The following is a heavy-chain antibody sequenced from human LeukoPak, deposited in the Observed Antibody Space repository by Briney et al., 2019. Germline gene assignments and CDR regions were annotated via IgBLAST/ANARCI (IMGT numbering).Heavy chain of an antibody. CDR2: IIPIFGTA. CDR1: GGTFSSYA. CDR3: AREEGIAVAAHCTPHCYYYYGMDV. J-gene: IGHJ6*01. D-gene: IGHD6-19*01. V-gene: IGHV1-69*13. Sequence: SVKVSCKASGGTFSSYAISWVRQAPRQGLEWMGGIIPIFGTANYAQKFQGRVTITADESTSTAYMELSSLRSEDTAVYYCAREEGIAVAAHCTPHCYYYYGMDVWGQGTKVNVSS.